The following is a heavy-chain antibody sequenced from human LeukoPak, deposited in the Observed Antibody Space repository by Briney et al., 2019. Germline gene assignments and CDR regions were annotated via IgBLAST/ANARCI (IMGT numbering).Heavy chain of an antibody. Sequence: GASVKVSCKVSGYTLTELSMHWVRQAPGKGLEWMGGFDPEDGETIYAQKFQGRVTMTEDTSTDTAYMELSSLRSEDTAVYYCAKDNVPNEQIVVVPAAYLGGGYYFDYWGQGALVTVSS. V-gene: IGHV1-24*01. CDR3: AKDNVPNEQIVVVPAAYLGGGYYFDY. CDR1: GYTLTELS. J-gene: IGHJ4*02. D-gene: IGHD2-2*01. CDR2: FDPEDGET.